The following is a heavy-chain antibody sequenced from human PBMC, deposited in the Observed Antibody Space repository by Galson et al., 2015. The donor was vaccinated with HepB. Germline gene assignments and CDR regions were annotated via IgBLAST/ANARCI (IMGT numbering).Heavy chain of an antibody. V-gene: IGHV3-21*01. D-gene: IGHD2-2*02. CDR2: ISSSGGYI. J-gene: IGHJ4*02. Sequence: LSCAASGFTFSRHSMNWVRQAPGKGLEWVSSISSSGGYISYADSVKGRFTISRDNAKNSLFLQMDSLRAEDTAVYYCAREPVKYCSDTRCYSGGFVDYWGQGTLATVSS. CDR3: AREPVKYCSDTRCYSGGFVDY. CDR1: GFTFSRHS.